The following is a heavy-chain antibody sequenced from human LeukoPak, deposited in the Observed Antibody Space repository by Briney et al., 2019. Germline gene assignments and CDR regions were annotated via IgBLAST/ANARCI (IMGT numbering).Heavy chain of an antibody. CDR2: INPNSGGT. J-gene: IGHJ5*02. CDR1: GYTFTGYY. D-gene: IGHD2-2*02. V-gene: IGHV1-2*02. Sequence: GASVKVSCKASGYTFTGYYMHWVRQAPGQGLEWMGWINPNSGGTNYAQKFQGRVTMTRDTSISTAYMELSRLRSDDTAVYYCARRYCSSTSCYTNWFGPWGQGTLVTVSS. CDR3: ARRYCSSTSCYTNWFGP.